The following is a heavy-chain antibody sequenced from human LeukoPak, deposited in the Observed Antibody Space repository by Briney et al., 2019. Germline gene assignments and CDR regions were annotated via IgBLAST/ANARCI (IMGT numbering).Heavy chain of an antibody. D-gene: IGHD3-22*01. CDR1: GGSISSYY. J-gene: IGHJ4*02. V-gene: IGHV4-59*01. CDR3: ARVGYYDSSGYYDY. CDR2: IYYSGST. Sequence: ASETLSLTCTVSGGSISSYYWRWIRQPPGKGLEWIGYIYYSGSTNYNPSLKSRVTISVDTSKNQFSLKLSSVTAADTAVYYCARVGYYDSSGYYDYWGQGTVVTVSS.